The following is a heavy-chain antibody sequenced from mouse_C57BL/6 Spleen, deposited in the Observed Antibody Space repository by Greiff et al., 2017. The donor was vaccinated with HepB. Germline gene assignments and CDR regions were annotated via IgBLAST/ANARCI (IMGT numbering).Heavy chain of an antibody. V-gene: IGHV1-55*01. Sequence: VQLQQSGAELVKPGASVKMSCKASGYTFTSYWITWVKQRPGQGLEWIGDIYPGSGSTNYNEKFKSKATLTVDTSSSTAYMQLSSLTSEDSAVYYCARGTTVVAHYAMDYWGQRTSVTVSS. CDR1: GYTFTSYW. D-gene: IGHD1-1*01. CDR2: IYPGSGST. CDR3: ARGTTVVAHYAMDY. J-gene: IGHJ4*01.